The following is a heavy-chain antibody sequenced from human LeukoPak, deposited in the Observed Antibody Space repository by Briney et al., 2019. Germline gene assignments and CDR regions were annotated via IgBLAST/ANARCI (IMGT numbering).Heavy chain of an antibody. CDR2: IYYSGST. V-gene: IGHV4-59*01. J-gene: IGHJ4*02. CDR3: AREVGGGYYFDY. Sequence: SETLSLTCTVSGGSISSYYWSWIRQRPGKGLEWIGYIYYSGSTNYNPSLKSRVTISVDTSKNQFSLKLSSVTAADTAVYYCAREVGGGYYFDYWGQGTLVTVSS. CDR1: GGSISSYY. D-gene: IGHD2-15*01.